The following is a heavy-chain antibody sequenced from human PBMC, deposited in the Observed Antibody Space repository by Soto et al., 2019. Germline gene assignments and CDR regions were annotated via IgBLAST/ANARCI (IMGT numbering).Heavy chain of an antibody. D-gene: IGHD3-9*01. J-gene: IGHJ2*01. CDR3: AGIYYDILTGYPPPYWYFDL. Sequence: QVQLVQSGAEVKKPGSSVKVSCKASGGTFSSYTISWVRQAPGQGLEWMGRIIPILGIANYAQKFQGRVTITADKSXTTAYXXLSSLRSEDTAVYYCAGIYYDILTGYPPPYWYFDLWGRGTLVTVSS. CDR2: IIPILGIA. V-gene: IGHV1-69*02. CDR1: GGTFSSYT.